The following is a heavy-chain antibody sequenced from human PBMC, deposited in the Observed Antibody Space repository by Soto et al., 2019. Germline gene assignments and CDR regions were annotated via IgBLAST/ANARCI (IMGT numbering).Heavy chain of an antibody. V-gene: IGHV1-2*04. J-gene: IGHJ6*02. CDR3: ARDQGRAVASRYYYCGMDV. Sequence: ASVKLSCKASGDTFTGYYMHWVRQAPGQGLEWMGWINPNSGGTNYAQKFQGWVTMTRDTSISTAYMELSRLRSDDTAVYYCARDQGRAVASRYYYCGMDVSDQATTLTGCS. D-gene: IGHD6-19*01. CDR2: INPNSGGT. CDR1: GDTFTGYY.